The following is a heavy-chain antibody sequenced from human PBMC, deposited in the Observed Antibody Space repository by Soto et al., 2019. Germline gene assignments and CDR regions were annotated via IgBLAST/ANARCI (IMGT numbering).Heavy chain of an antibody. J-gene: IGHJ3*02. D-gene: IGHD3-3*01. V-gene: IGHV1-2*02. Sequence: QLHLVQSGAVVKKPGASVTVSCSASGYPVTAYYMHWVRQAPGRGLEWMGGINPATGAAKYTQTFQGRVPMARDTSTSTVFMELSGLTSEDTAFFYCARGGVVGVAGSAAFDMWGQGTLVTVSS. CDR3: ARGGVVGVAGSAAFDM. CDR1: GYPVTAYY. CDR2: INPATGAA.